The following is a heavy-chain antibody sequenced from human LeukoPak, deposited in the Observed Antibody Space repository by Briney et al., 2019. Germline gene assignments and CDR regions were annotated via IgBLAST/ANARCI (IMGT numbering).Heavy chain of an antibody. D-gene: IGHD2-2*01. CDR3: ARELPYCSSTSCSPDR. J-gene: IGHJ4*02. Sequence: ASVKVSCKASGYTFTGYYMHRVRQAPGQGLEWMGWINPNSGGTNYAQKFQGRVTMTRDTSISTAYMELSRLRSDDTAVYYCARELPYCSSTSCSPDRWGQGTLVTVSS. CDR2: INPNSGGT. CDR1: GYTFTGYY. V-gene: IGHV1-2*02.